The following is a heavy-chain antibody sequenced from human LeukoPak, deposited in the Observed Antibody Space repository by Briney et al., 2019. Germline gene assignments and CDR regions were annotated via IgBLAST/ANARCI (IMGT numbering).Heavy chain of an antibody. D-gene: IGHD1-26*01. V-gene: IGHV1-18*01. CDR3: ARDLMSGSYYDAFDI. J-gene: IGHJ3*02. CDR1: GGTFSSYA. Sequence: ASVKVSCKASGGTFSSYAISWVRQAPGQGLEWMGWISAYNGNTNYAQKLQGRVTMTTDTSTSTAYMELRSLRSDDTAVYYCARDLMSGSYYDAFDIWGQGTMVTVSS. CDR2: ISAYNGNT.